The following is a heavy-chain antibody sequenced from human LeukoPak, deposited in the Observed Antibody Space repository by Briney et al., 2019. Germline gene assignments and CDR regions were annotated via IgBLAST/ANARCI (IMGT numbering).Heavy chain of an antibody. D-gene: IGHD2-2*02. CDR2: INPNSGGT. CDR1: GYTFTGYY. J-gene: IGHJ5*02. CDR3: ARDGVVVPAAIYWFDP. Sequence: ASVKVSGKASGYTFTGYYMHWVRQAPGQGLEWMGWINPNSGGTNYAQKFQGRVTMTRDTSISTAYMELSRLRSDDTAVYYCARDGVVVPAAIYWFDPWGQGTLVTVSS. V-gene: IGHV1-2*02.